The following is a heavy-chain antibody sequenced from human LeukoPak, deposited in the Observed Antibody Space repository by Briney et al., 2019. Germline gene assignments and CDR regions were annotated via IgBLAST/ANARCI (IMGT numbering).Heavy chain of an antibody. Sequence: PGRSLRPSCAASGFTFDDYAMHWVRQAPGKGPEWVSGISWNSGSIGYADSVKGRFTISRDNARNSLYLQMNSLRAEDTALYYCAKDSYGSVRSGYFDYWGQGTLVTVSS. CDR3: AKDSYGSVRSGYFDY. CDR1: GFTFDDYA. D-gene: IGHD3-10*01. J-gene: IGHJ4*02. V-gene: IGHV3-9*01. CDR2: ISWNSGSI.